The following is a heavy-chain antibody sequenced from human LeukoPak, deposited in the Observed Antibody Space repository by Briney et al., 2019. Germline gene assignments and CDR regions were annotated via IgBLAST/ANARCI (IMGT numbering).Heavy chain of an antibody. D-gene: IGHD1-26*01. CDR3: ARERGGDYYYMDV. J-gene: IGHJ6*03. V-gene: IGHV4-61*02. CDR2: MYTTGST. Sequence: SQTLSLTCTVSGGSISRGSYYWSWIRQPAGKALEWIGRMYTTGSTKYNPPLKSRVTISVDTSKNQFSLKLSSVTAADTAVYYCARERGGDYYYMDVWGKGATVTVSS. CDR1: GGSISRGSYY.